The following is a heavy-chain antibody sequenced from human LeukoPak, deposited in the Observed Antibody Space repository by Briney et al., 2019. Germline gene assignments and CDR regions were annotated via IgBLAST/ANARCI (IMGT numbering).Heavy chain of an antibody. CDR1: GFTFSSYD. J-gene: IGHJ3*02. Sequence: GGSLRLSCAASGFTFSSYDMSWVRQAPGKGLEWVSYISGAGGTTYYADSVKGRFTISRDNSKNTMYLQMNSLRAEDTAVYYCAKDEVATTYRDAFDIWGQGTMVTVSS. CDR3: AKDEVATTYRDAFDI. V-gene: IGHV3-23*01. D-gene: IGHD5-12*01. CDR2: ISGAGGTT.